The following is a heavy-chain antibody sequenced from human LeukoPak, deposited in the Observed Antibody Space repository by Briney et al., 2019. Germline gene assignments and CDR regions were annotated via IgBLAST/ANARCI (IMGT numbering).Heavy chain of an antibody. CDR3: ATVTLDY. Sequence: GGTLTLSCAASGFTISSYEMNWVRHPPGTGLELVSYISSSGSTIYYADSVKGRFTISRDNAKNSLYLQMNSLRAEDTAVYYCATVTLDYWGQGTLVTVSS. J-gene: IGHJ4*02. CDR1: GFTISSYE. CDR2: ISSSGSTI. V-gene: IGHV3-48*03. D-gene: IGHD4-17*01.